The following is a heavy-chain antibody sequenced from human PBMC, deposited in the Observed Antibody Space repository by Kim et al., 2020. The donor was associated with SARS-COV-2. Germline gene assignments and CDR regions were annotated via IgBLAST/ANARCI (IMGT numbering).Heavy chain of an antibody. V-gene: IGHV4-39*07. D-gene: IGHD3-10*01. Sequence: PSLKSLVTISLDTSKNHFSLKLSSVTAADTAVYYCARGEDYYGSGRPFDYWGQGTLVTVSS. CDR3: ARGEDYYGSGRPFDY. J-gene: IGHJ4*02.